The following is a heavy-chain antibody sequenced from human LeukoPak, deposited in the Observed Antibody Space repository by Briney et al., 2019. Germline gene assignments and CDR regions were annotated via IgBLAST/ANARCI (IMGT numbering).Heavy chain of an antibody. Sequence: GGSLRLSCSASEFTFSSYWMSWVRQAPGKGLEWVANIKQDGSEKYYVDSVKGRFTISRDNAKNSLTLQMNSLRAEDTAVYYCARMDIGLVRDWGQGTLVTVSS. V-gene: IGHV3-7*01. CDR1: EFTFSSYW. J-gene: IGHJ4*02. D-gene: IGHD3-10*01. CDR2: IKQDGSEK. CDR3: ARMDIGLVRD.